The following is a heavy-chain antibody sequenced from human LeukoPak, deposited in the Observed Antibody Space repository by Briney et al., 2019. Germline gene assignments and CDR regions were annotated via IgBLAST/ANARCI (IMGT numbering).Heavy chain of an antibody. CDR3: AATSDGDYAAFDI. CDR2: IYSGGST. D-gene: IGHD4-17*01. J-gene: IGHJ3*02. V-gene: IGHV3-66*01. CDR1: GFTVSSNY. Sequence: GGSLRLSCAASGFTVSSNYMSWVRQAPGKGLEWVSVIYSGGSTYYADSVKGRFTISRDNSKNTLYLQMNSLRAEDTAVYYCAATSDGDYAAFDIWGQGTMVTVSS.